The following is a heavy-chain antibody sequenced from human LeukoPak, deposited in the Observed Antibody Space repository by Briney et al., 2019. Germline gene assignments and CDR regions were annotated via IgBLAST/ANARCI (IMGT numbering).Heavy chain of an antibody. CDR3: ASWGSPTSRGDY. D-gene: IGHD3-16*01. J-gene: IGHJ4*02. V-gene: IGHV1-3*01. CDR2: INAGNGNT. Sequence: ASVKVSCKASGYTFTSYAMHWVRQAPGQRLEWMGWINAGNGNTKYSQKFQGRVTTTRDTSASTAYMELSSLRSEDTAVYYCASWGSPTSRGDYWGQGTLVTVSS. CDR1: GYTFTSYA.